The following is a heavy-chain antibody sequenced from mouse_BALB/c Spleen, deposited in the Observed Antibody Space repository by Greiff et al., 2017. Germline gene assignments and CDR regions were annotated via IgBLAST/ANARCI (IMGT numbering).Heavy chain of an antibody. V-gene: IGHV1-66*01. D-gene: IGHD2-2*01. CDR2: IFPGSGNT. CDR1: GYSFTSYY. Sequence: QVQLQQSGPELVRPGASVKISCKASGYSFTSYYIHWVKQRPGQCLEWIGWIFPGSGNTKYNEKFKGKATLTADKSSSTAYMQLSSLTSEDSAVYFCARCYGYDYAMDYWGQGTSVTVSS. J-gene: IGHJ4*01. CDR3: ARCYGYDYAMDY.